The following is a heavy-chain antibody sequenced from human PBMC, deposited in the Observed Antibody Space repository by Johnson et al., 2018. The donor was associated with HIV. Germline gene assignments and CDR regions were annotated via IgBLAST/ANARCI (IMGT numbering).Heavy chain of an antibody. Sequence: AMHWVRQAPGKGLEWVAVISYDGSEKYYVDSVKGRFTISRDNSKNTLYLQMNSLRAEDTAVYYCASEEWELLGDAFDIWGQGTMVTVSS. D-gene: IGHD1-26*01. V-gene: IGHV3-30*04. CDR3: ASEEWELLGDAFDI. CDR2: ISYDGSEK. CDR1: A. J-gene: IGHJ3*02.